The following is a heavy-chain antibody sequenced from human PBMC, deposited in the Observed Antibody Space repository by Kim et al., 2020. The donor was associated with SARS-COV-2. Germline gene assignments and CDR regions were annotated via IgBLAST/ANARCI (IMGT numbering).Heavy chain of an antibody. D-gene: IGHD3-16*01. J-gene: IGHJ4*02. CDR3: ARLDYPSRVDY. CDR2: IYYSGST. CDR1: GGSISSSSYY. Sequence: SETLSLTCTVSGGSISSSSYYWGWIRQPPGKGLEWIGSIYYSGSTYYNPSLKSRVTISVDTSKNQFSLKLSSVTAADTAVYYCARLDYPSRVDYWGQGTLVTVSS. V-gene: IGHV4-39*01.